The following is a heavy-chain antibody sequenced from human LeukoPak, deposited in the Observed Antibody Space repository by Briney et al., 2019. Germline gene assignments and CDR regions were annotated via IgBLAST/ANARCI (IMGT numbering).Heavy chain of an antibody. CDR3: ARSGCPGGSCYLRYSWLDL. J-gene: IGHJ5*02. Sequence: GGALRLSCATSGFTFSKSEMNWVRQARGKGLEWVSSITSTSSYIYYADSVRGRFTISSDNAKNSLYLLMDSLRVEDTAVYYCARSGCPGGSCYLRYSWLDLWGRGTLVTVSS. CDR2: ITSTSSYI. D-gene: IGHD2-15*01. V-gene: IGHV3-21*01. CDR1: GFTFSKSE.